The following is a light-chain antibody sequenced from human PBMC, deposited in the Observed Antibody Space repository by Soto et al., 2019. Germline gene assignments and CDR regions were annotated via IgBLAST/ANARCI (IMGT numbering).Light chain of an antibody. V-gene: IGKV3-11*01. CDR3: QQRSNWPHT. CDR1: QSVSGTY. J-gene: IGKJ3*01. Sequence: VVLTQSPGTLSLSPGDTATLSCRASQSVSGTYLAWYQQKPGQAPRLLIYDASNRATGIPARFSGSGSGTDFTLTISSLEPEDFAVYYCQQRSNWPHTFGPGTKVDIK. CDR2: DAS.